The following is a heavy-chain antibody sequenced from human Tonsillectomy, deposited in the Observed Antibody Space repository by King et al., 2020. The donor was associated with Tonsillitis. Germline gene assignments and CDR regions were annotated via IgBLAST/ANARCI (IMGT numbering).Heavy chain of an antibody. J-gene: IGHJ4*02. CDR3: ARGGSPGGWYLDY. CDR2: ISSSSSII. V-gene: IGHV3-21*01. Sequence: VQLVESGGGLVKPGGSLRLSCAASGFTFSSYSMNWVRQAPGKGLEWVSSISSSSSIIFYADLVKGRFTISRDNAKNSLYLQMNSLRAEDTAVYYCARGGSPGGWYLDYWGQGTLVTVSS. D-gene: IGHD6-19*01. CDR1: GFTFSSYS.